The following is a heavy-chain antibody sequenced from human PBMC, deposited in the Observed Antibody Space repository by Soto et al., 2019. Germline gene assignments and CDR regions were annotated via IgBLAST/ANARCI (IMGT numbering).Heavy chain of an antibody. V-gene: IGHV3-7*01. CDR3: ARGGKQLVDY. CDR2: IKQDGSEK. D-gene: IGHD6-13*01. J-gene: IGHJ4*02. CDR1: GFTFSSYW. Sequence: GGSLRLSCAPSGFTFSSYWMSWVRQAPGKGLEWVANIKQDGSEKYYVDSVKGRFTISRDNAKNSLYLQMNSLRAEDTAVYYCARGGKQLVDYWGQGTLVTVSS.